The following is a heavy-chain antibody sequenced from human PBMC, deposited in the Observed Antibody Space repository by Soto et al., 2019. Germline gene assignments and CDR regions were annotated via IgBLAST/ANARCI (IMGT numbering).Heavy chain of an antibody. CDR2: ISWNSGSI. D-gene: IGHD6-13*01. J-gene: IGHJ4*02. CDR1: GFTFDDYA. CDR3: ARDLFSPGIAAAVLGY. Sequence: GGSLRLSCAASGFTFDDYAMHWVRQAPGKGLEWVSGISWNSGSIGYADSVKGRFTISRDNAKNSLYLQMNSLRAEDTAVYYCARDLFSPGIAAAVLGYWGQGTLVTVSS. V-gene: IGHV3-9*01.